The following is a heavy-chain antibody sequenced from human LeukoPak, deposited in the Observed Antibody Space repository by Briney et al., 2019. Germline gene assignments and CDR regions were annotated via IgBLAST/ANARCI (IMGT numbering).Heavy chain of an antibody. CDR1: GFTFSSYA. V-gene: IGHV3-23*01. D-gene: IGHD3-10*01. CDR2: IRSSGGST. Sequence: GGSLRLSCAASGFTFSSYAMSWVRQAPGKGLEWVSVIRSSGGSTDYADSVKGRFTISRDNSKNTLYLQMNSLRAEDTAMYYCAKGSSAGRPYYFDYWGQGTLVTVSS. J-gene: IGHJ4*02. CDR3: AKGSSAGRPYYFDY.